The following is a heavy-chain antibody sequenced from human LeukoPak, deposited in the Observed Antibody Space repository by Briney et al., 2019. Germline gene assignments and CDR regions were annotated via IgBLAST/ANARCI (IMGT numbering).Heavy chain of an antibody. D-gene: IGHD1-7*01. Sequence: GGSLRLSCAASGFTFSSFGIHWVRQAPGKGLEWVAFIRYDGTVTYYADSVKGRFTISRDNSKNTLYLQMNSLRAEDTAVYYCACIWNYAAFDIWGQGTMVTVSS. CDR1: GFTFSSFG. V-gene: IGHV3-30*02. J-gene: IGHJ3*02. CDR3: ACIWNYAAFDI. CDR2: IRYDGTVT.